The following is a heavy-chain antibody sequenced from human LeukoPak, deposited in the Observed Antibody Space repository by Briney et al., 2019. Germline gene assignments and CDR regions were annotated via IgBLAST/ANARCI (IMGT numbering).Heavy chain of an antibody. CDR3: ARGHATYYYYSSPYYFDY. Sequence: APVTVSFKGSGYTFTSYYMHLVRQPPGQGLEWVGVINTSGGSTSYAQKFQGRVTMNSDTSTSTVYMELSSLRSEDTAVYYCARGHATYYYYSSPYYFDYWGQGTLVTVSS. J-gene: IGHJ4*02. CDR2: INTSGGST. D-gene: IGHD3-22*01. V-gene: IGHV1-46*01. CDR1: GYTFTSYY.